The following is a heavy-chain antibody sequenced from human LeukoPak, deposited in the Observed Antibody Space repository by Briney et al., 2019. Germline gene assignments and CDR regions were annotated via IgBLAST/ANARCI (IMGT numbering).Heavy chain of an antibody. CDR2: ISGNNDNP. CDR3: ARDGTSTDDY. D-gene: IGHD2-2*01. V-gene: IGHV1-18*01. J-gene: IGHJ4*02. Sequence: ASVKVSCKASGYTXSNFGINWVRQAPGQGLEWIAWISGNNDNPNYGQKFQGRFTVTTDSSTSTAYMELRNLRSDDTAVYYCARDGTSTDDYWGQGNLVTVSS. CDR1: GYTXSNFG.